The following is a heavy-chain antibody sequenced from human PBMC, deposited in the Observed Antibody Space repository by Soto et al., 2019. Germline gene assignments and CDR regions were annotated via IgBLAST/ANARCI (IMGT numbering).Heavy chain of an antibody. J-gene: IGHJ4*02. Sequence: SETLPLTXTVSGGPINTYYWSWIRQPPGKGLEWIGYVDYSGNSDSSPSLKSRVTISIDTSKKQVSLKLNSVTAADTAVYHCAGNWFSVAGRFHFDYWGQGIPVTVSS. CDR3: AGNWFSVAGRFHFDY. CDR2: VDYSGNS. CDR1: GGPINTYY. D-gene: IGHD6-19*01. V-gene: IGHV4-59*01.